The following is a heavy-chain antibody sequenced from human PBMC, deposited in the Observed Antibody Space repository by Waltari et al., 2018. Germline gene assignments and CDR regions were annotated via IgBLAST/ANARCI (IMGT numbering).Heavy chain of an antibody. CDR1: GFTFSSYS. V-gene: IGHV4-34*01. J-gene: IGHJ4*02. CDR2: INHSGST. CDR3: ARGLWGYSYGHY. D-gene: IGHD5-18*01. Sequence: VQLVESGGGLVTPGGSLRLSCAASGFTFSSYSMNWVLQAPGKGLDWMWEINHSGSTNYNPSLKSRVTISVDTSKNQFSLKLSSVTAADTAVYYCARGLWGYSYGHYWGQGTLVTVSS.